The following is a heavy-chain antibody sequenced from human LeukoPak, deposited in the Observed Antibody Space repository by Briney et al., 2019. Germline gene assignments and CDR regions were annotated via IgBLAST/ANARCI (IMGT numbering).Heavy chain of an antibody. Sequence: PSETLSLTCSVSGGSINSYYWSWIRQPPGKGQEWIGYIYYTGNTNYNPSLKSRVTISVDTSKNQFSLRLTSLTAADTAVYYCARAGLNDYGASYYFDYWGQGTLVTVSS. CDR1: GGSINSYY. CDR3: ARAGLNDYGASYYFDY. CDR2: IYYTGNT. V-gene: IGHV4-59*08. J-gene: IGHJ4*02. D-gene: IGHD4-17*01.